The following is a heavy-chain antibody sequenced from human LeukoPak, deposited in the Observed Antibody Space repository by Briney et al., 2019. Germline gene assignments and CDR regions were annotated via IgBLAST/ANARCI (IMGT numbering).Heavy chain of an antibody. CDR1: GGSISSRSSY. CDR2: INHSGST. Sequence: PSEILSLTCSVSGGSISSRSSYWGWVRQSPGKGLEWIGEINHSGSTNYNPSVKSRVTISVDTSKNQFSLQLNSVTPEDTAVYYCARESARNYLNSSHRRGKFDPWGPGTLVTVSS. V-gene: IGHV4-39*07. D-gene: IGHD6-13*01. CDR3: ARESARNYLNSSHRRGKFDP. J-gene: IGHJ5*02.